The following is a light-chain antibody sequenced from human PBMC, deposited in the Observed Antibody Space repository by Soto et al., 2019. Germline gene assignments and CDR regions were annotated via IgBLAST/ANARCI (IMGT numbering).Light chain of an antibody. CDR3: SSFTGFSTV. J-gene: IGLJ1*01. CDR2: EVT. CDR1: SSDIGASNF. Sequence: QSALTQPPSAPGSPGQSVTISCTGTSSDIGASNFVSWYQQHPGKAPKLVIYEVTKRPSGVPDRFSGSKFGNTASLTVSGLQTEDEADYYCSSFTGFSTVFGSGTKVNVL. V-gene: IGLV2-8*01.